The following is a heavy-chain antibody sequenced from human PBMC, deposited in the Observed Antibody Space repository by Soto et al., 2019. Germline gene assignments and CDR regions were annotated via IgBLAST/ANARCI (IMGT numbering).Heavy chain of an antibody. CDR1: GFTFKSYV. Sequence: EVQLLESGGGVVQTGGSLRLSCAASGFTFKSYVMSWVRQAPGKGLEWVSAISGSGATTYYTDSVKGRFAISRDNSKNTLYLQMNSLRAEDTAVYFCAKPPGFMITYEGGIATARAFDYWGQGTLVTVSS. CDR3: AKPPGFMITYEGGIATARAFDY. D-gene: IGHD3-16*01. J-gene: IGHJ4*02. V-gene: IGHV3-23*01. CDR2: ISGSGATT.